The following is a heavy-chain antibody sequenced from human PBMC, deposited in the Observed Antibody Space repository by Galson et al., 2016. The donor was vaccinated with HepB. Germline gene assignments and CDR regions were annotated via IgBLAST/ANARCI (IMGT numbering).Heavy chain of an antibody. J-gene: IGHJ4*02. CDR2: INHDGNEK. Sequence: SLRLSCAASGLTFSSFWMTWVRQAPGKGLEWVANINHDGNEKHHLDSVRGRFTISRGNAKNSLYLQINSLRAEDTAVYYCARAYHYTLDYWGQGTLVTVSS. V-gene: IGHV3-7*04. CDR3: ARAYHYTLDY. CDR1: GLTFSSFW. D-gene: IGHD3-22*01.